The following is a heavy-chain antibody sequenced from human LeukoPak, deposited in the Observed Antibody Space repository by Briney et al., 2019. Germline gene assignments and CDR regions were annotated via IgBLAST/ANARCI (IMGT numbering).Heavy chain of an antibody. CDR1: GFTFRGYG. D-gene: IGHD3-10*01. Sequence: AGGSLRLTCAASGFTFRGYGMHWVRQAPGKGLEWGAVISYDGRDKYYADSVKGRFTVSRDNSRNTLFLQMNSLRAEDTAVYYCAKDQFRPMVRGVITYYYHGMDVWGKGTTVTVSS. CDR3: AKDQFRPMVRGVITYYYHGMDV. V-gene: IGHV3-30*18. CDR2: ISYDGRDK. J-gene: IGHJ6*04.